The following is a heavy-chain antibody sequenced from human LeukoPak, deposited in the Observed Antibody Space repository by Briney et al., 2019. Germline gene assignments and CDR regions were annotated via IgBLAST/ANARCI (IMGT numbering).Heavy chain of an antibody. D-gene: IGHD6-13*01. CDR1: GFTFSNAW. Sequence: TAGGSLRLSCAASGFTFSNAWMSWVRQAPGKGLEWVGRIKSKTDGGTTDYAAPVKGRSTISRDDSKNTLYLQMNSLKTEDTAVYYCTTGVLGSSWYGEDYWGQGTLVTVSS. V-gene: IGHV3-15*01. J-gene: IGHJ4*02. CDR3: TTGVLGSSWYGEDY. CDR2: IKSKTDGGTT.